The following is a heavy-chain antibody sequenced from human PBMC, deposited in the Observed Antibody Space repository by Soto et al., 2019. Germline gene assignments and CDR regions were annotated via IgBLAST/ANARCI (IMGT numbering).Heavy chain of an antibody. CDR2: IYYSGST. J-gene: IGHJ4*02. CDR1: GGSISSYSYY. V-gene: IGHV4-39*01. Sequence: PSETLSLTCPVSGGSISSYSYYWGWIRQPPGKGLEWIGSIYYSGSTSYNPSLKSRVTISVDTSKNQFSLKLSSVTTADTAVYYCARYDSSGDFDYWGRGTLVTVSS. CDR3: ARYDSSGDFDY. D-gene: IGHD3-22*01.